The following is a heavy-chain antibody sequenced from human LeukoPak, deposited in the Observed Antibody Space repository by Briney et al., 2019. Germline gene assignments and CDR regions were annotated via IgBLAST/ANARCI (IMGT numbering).Heavy chain of an antibody. D-gene: IGHD3-22*01. CDR2: ISYDGSNK. J-gene: IGHJ4*02. V-gene: IGHV3-30*18. CDR1: GFTFSSYG. CDR3: AKDYRAYYDSSGDY. Sequence: GGSLRLSCAASGFTFSSYGMHWVRQAPGKGLEWVAVISYDGSNKYYADSVKGRFTISRDNSKNTLYLQMNSLRAKDTAVYYCAKDYRAYYDSSGDYWGQGTLVTVSS.